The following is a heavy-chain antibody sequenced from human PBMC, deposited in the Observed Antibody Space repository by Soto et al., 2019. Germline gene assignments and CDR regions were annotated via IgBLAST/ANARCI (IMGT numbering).Heavy chain of an antibody. J-gene: IGHJ4*02. Sequence: ASVKVSCKASGYTFTTYGISWVRQAPGQGLEWMGWISGYNGHTKYAQKFQGRVTMTTDTSTSTVYMELRSLRSDDTAVYYCATRSPAFDYWGQGTLVTVSS. CDR1: GYTFTTYG. CDR2: ISGYNGHT. CDR3: ATRSPAFDY. V-gene: IGHV1-18*01.